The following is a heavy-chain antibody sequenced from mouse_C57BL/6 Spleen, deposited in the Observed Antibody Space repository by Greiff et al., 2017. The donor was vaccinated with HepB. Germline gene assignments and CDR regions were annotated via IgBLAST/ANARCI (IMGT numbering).Heavy chain of an antibody. Sequence: VQLLQSGAELVRPGASVKLSCTASGFNIKDYYMHWVRQKPEQGLEWIGRIGREDGDTEYAPKFQGKATMTADTSSNTAFLQLSSLTSEDTAVYYCTATITTKDFDYWGQGTTLTVSS. V-gene: IGHV14-1*01. CDR3: TATITTKDFDY. D-gene: IGHD1-1*01. J-gene: IGHJ2*01. CDR2: IGREDGDT. CDR1: GFNIKDYY.